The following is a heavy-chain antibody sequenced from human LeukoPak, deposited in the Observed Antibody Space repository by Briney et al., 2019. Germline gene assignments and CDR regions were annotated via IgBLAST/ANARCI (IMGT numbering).Heavy chain of an antibody. CDR1: GFTFSNYA. D-gene: IGHD4-17*01. CDR2: ISGSGGTT. J-gene: IGHJ4*02. CDR3: AKDFPSLDYGDYFDY. V-gene: IGHV3-23*01. Sequence: GGSLRLSCATSGFTFSNYAVSWVRQAPGKGLEWVSSISGSGGTTYYADSVKGRFTISRDNSKNTLYLQMNSLRAEDTAVYYCAKDFPSLDYGDYFDYWGQGTLVTVSS.